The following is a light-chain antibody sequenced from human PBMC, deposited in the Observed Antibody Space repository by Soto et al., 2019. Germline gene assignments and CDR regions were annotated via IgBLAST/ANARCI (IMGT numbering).Light chain of an antibody. CDR1: STDVGGYNY. J-gene: IGLJ1*01. CDR3: GSYSSTDTPFV. CDR2: EVT. Sequence: QSALAQPSSVSGSPGQSITISCTGTSTDVGGYNYVSWYQHHSGKAPKLLIYEVTNRPSGISDRFSGSKSVNTASLTISGLQAEYESDYYCGSYSSTDTPFVFGTGTKVTVL. V-gene: IGLV2-14*01.